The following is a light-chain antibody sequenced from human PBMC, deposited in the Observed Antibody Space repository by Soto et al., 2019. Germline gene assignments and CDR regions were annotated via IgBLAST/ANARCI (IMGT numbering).Light chain of an antibody. J-gene: IGLJ1*01. V-gene: IGLV2-8*01. CDR1: SSDVGDYTY. CDR3: QAWGSGTYV. Sequence: QSALTQPPSASGSPGQSVTISCTGTSSDVGDYTYVSWYQQHPGKAPKLMISEVSKRPSGVPDRFSGSKSGNTASLTVSGLQAEDEADYYCQAWGSGTYVFGTGTKVTVL. CDR2: EVS.